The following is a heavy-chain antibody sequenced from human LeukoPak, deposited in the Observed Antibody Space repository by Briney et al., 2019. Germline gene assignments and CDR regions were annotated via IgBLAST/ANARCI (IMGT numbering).Heavy chain of an antibody. Sequence: SETLSLTCAVYGGSISGYYWSWIRQPPGKGLEWIGEINHSGSTNYNPSLKSRVTISVDTSKNQFSLKLSSVTAADTAVYYCARGSPSRYCSGGSCYSYAFDIWGQGTMVTVSS. V-gene: IGHV4-34*01. CDR3: ARGSPSRYCSGGSCYSYAFDI. D-gene: IGHD2-15*01. J-gene: IGHJ3*02. CDR1: GGSISGYY. CDR2: INHSGST.